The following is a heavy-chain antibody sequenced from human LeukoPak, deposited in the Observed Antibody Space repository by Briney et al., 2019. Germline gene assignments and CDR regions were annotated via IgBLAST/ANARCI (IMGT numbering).Heavy chain of an antibody. CDR1: GYTFTNYG. Sequence: ASVNVSCKASGYTFTNYGISWVRQAPGQGLEWMGWISTYNGNTHYAQNFQGTFTMTTDTSTTTAYMELRSLRSDDTAVYYCARNTGNWDLDYWGQGTLVTVSS. V-gene: IGHV1-18*01. J-gene: IGHJ4*02. CDR3: ARNTGNWDLDY. D-gene: IGHD1-1*01. CDR2: ISTYNGNT.